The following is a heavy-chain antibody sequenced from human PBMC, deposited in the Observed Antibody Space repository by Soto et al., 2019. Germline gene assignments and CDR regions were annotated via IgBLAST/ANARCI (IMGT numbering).Heavy chain of an antibody. CDR1: GVSINSADFY. D-gene: IGHD3-22*01. V-gene: IGHV4-31*03. CDR3: ASSYYDSSPYYYYGMDV. CDR2: IYYSGRT. Sequence: SETLSLTCSVSGVSINSADFYWSWIRQHPGKGLEWIGYIYYSGRTYYNPGLKSRVTISVDTSQNKFSLRLSSVTAADTAVYYCASSYYDSSPYYYYGMDVWGQGTTVTVSS. J-gene: IGHJ6*02.